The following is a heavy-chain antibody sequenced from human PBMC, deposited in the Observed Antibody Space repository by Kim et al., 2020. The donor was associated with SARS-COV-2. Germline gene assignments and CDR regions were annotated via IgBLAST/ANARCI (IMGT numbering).Heavy chain of an antibody. V-gene: IGHV3-21*01. CDR3: AGAYYGSGSYMDV. Sequence: GGSLRLSCAASGFTFSSYSMNWVRQAPGKGLEWVSSISSSSSYKYYAASEKRLSTTSSDNAKKSLFQQMNLLSAEDAAVYYCAGAYYGSGSYMDVWGQGT. CDR1: GFTFSSYS. CDR2: ISSSSSYK. J-gene: IGHJ6*01. D-gene: IGHD3-10*01.